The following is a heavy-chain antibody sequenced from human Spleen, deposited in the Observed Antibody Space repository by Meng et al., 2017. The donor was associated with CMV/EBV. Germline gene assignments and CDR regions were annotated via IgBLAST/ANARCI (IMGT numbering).Heavy chain of an antibody. Sequence: TCKASGYTFTSYGISWVRQAPGQGLEWMGWISAYNGNTNYAQKLQGRVTMTTDTSTSTAYMELRSLRSDDTAVYYCARGDTAMPLGRFDPWGQGTLVTVSS. V-gene: IGHV1-18*01. CDR3: ARGDTAMPLGRFDP. CDR1: GYTFTSYG. CDR2: ISAYNGNT. D-gene: IGHD5-18*01. J-gene: IGHJ5*02.